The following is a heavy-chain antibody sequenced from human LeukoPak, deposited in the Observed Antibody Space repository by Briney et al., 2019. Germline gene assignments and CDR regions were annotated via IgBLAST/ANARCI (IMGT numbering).Heavy chain of an antibody. J-gene: IGHJ4*02. CDR3: ARDGTGFGERYFDY. D-gene: IGHD3-10*01. CDR2: IIPIFGTA. CDR1: GGTFSSYA. V-gene: IGHV1-69*13. Sequence: ASVKVSCKASGGTFSSYAISWVRQAPGQGLEWMGGIIPIFGTANYAQKFQGRVTITADESTSTAYMELSSLRSEDTAVYYCARDGTGFGERYFDYWGQGTLVTVSS.